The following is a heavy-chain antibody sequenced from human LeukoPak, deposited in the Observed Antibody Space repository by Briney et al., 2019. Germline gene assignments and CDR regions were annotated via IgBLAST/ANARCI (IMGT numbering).Heavy chain of an antibody. Sequence: PRASVKVSCKASGYTFSSYGISWVRQAPGQGLEWMGWISAYNGNTNYAHKFQGRVTMTTDTSTTTAYMELRSLRSDDTAVYYCARSPHILVVPTAFSSWGQGTLVTVSS. CDR2: ISAYNGNT. CDR3: ARSPHILVVPTAFSS. V-gene: IGHV1-18*01. D-gene: IGHD2-2*01. CDR1: GYTFSSYG. J-gene: IGHJ4*02.